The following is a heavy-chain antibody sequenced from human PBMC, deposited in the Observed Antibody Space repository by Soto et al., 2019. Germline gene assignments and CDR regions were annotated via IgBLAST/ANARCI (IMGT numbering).Heavy chain of an antibody. J-gene: IGHJ5*02. Sequence: QLQLQESGPGLVKPSETLSLTCTVSGGSISSSSYYWGWIRQPPGKGLEWIGSIYYSGSTYYNPSLKRRVTISVDTSKNQFSLKLSSVTAADTAVYYCARHVPVVVVAAPHNWFDPWGQGTLVTVSS. CDR3: ARHVPVVVVAAPHNWFDP. V-gene: IGHV4-39*01. CDR2: IYYSGST. CDR1: GGSISSSSYY. D-gene: IGHD2-15*01.